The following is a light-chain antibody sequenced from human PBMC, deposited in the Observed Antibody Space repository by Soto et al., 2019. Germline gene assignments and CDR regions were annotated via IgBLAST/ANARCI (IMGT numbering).Light chain of an antibody. J-gene: IGLJ3*02. CDR1: NSNFGSNT. Sequence: QSVLTQPPSASGTPGQTVAISCSGSNSNFGSNTVNWYQQLPGTAPKLLIYSDDQRPSGVPDRFSGSKSGTSASLAISGLQSEDEADFYCAAWDDRLNGWVFGGGTKVTVL. V-gene: IGLV1-44*01. CDR2: SDD. CDR3: AAWDDRLNGWV.